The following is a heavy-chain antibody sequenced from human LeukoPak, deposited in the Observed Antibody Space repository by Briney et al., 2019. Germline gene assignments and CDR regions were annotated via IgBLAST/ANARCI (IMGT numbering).Heavy chain of an antibody. V-gene: IGHV1-18*01. Sequence: STYNGKTNYAQKVQDRVAMTTDTSTSTVYMELRSLRSDDTALYYCARDFSNFSYGTWFDPWGQGTLVTVSS. D-gene: IGHD1-1*01. J-gene: IGHJ5*02. CDR3: ARDFSNFSYGTWFDP. CDR2: STYNGKT.